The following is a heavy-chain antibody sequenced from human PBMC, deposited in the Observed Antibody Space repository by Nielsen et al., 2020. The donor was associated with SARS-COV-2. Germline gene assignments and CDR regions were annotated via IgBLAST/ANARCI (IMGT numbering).Heavy chain of an antibody. CDR3: ARDLGNVPTEVADSGDYYFGMDV. D-gene: IGHD6-19*01. CDR1: GGSISSGGYY. J-gene: IGHJ6*02. CDR2: IYYSGST. Sequence: SETLSLTCTVSGGSISSGGYYWSWIRQHPGKGLEWIGYIYYSGSTYYNPSLKSRVTISVDTSKNQFSLKLSSVTAADTAVYYCARDLGNVPTEVADSGDYYFGMDVWGQGTTVTVSS. V-gene: IGHV4-31*03.